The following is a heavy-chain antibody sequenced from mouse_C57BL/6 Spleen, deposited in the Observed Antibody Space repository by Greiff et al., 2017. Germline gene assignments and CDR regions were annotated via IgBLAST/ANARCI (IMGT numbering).Heavy chain of an antibody. J-gene: IGHJ2*01. CDR1: GFTFSSYG. CDR3: ARRYDGYSDY. D-gene: IGHD2-3*01. CDR2: ISSGGSYT. Sequence: EVMLVESGGDLVKAGGSLKLSCAASGFTFSSYGMSWVRQTPDKRLEWVATISSGGSYTYYPDSVKGRFTITRDNAKNTLYLQMSSLKSEDTAMYYCARRYDGYSDYWGQGTTLTVSS. V-gene: IGHV5-6*02.